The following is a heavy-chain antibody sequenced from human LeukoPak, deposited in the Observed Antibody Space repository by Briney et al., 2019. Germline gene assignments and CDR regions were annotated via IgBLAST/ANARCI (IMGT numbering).Heavy chain of an antibody. V-gene: IGHV3-74*01. Sequence: GGSLRLSCAASGFTFSSYWMHWVRQAPGKGLVWVSRINSDGSSTSYADSVKGRFTISRDNAKNTLYLQMNSLRAEDTALYYCAKDIRAYYDSSGYYDYWGQGTLVTVSS. D-gene: IGHD3-22*01. CDR1: GFTFSSYW. CDR2: INSDGSST. J-gene: IGHJ4*02. CDR3: AKDIRAYYDSSGYYDY.